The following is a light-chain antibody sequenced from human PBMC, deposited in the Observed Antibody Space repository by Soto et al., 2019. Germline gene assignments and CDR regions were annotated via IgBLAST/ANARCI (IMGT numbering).Light chain of an antibody. J-gene: IGKJ4*01. V-gene: IGKV1-33*01. Sequence: DIQMTQSPSSLSASEGDRVTITCQSSHDVSRNLNWFQQKPGEAPQLLIYDASNLERGVPSRFSRSGSGTDFTLTISSLQPEDLATYYCQQYNSMLSFGGGTEVEIK. CDR2: DAS. CDR1: HDVSRN. CDR3: QQYNSMLS.